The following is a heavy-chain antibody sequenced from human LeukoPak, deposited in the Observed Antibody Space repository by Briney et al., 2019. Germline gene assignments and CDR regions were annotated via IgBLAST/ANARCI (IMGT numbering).Heavy chain of an antibody. V-gene: IGHV3-23*01. CDR2: ISGSGGST. CDR1: GFTFSSYA. Sequence: GGSLRLSCAASGFTFSSYAMSWVRQAPGKGLEWVSAISGSGGSTYYADSVKGRFTISRDNSKNTLYLQMNSLRAEDTAVYYCAKSAHSGYSYGTSVFAFDIWGQGTMVTVSS. J-gene: IGHJ3*02. CDR3: AKSAHSGYSYGTSVFAFDI. D-gene: IGHD5-18*01.